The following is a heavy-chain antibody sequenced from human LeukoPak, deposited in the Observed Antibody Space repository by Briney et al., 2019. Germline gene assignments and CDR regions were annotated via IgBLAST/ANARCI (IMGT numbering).Heavy chain of an antibody. D-gene: IGHD3-22*01. Sequence: GGSLRLSCAASGFTFDDYGMSWVRQAPGKGLEWDSGINWNGGGTGDADSVKGRFTISRDNAKNSLYLQMNSLRAEDTALYHCARVVGLEVVNPHYLDYWGQGTLVTVSS. V-gene: IGHV3-20*01. J-gene: IGHJ4*02. CDR1: GFTFDDYG. CDR2: INWNGGGT. CDR3: ARVVGLEVVNPHYLDY.